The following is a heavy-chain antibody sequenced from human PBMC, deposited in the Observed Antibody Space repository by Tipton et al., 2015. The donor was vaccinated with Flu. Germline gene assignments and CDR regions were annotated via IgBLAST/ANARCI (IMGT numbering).Heavy chain of an antibody. CDR2: IFHSGNS. CDR3: ARSADIAAYRYGMDV. Sequence: TLSLTCAVSGDSIRSSDYYWAWIRQPPGKGLEWIGNIFHSGNSYHNPSLKGRVTISLDTSKNQISLNLYSVTAADAAVYYCARSADIAAYRYGMDVWGQGTTVTVSS. D-gene: IGHD6-13*01. V-gene: IGHV4-61*08. CDR1: GDSIRSSDYY. J-gene: IGHJ6*02.